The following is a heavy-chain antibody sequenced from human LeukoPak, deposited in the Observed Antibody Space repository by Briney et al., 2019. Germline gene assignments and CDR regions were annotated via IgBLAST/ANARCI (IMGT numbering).Heavy chain of an antibody. CDR2: IYYSGST. D-gene: IGHD2-15*01. CDR1: GGSISSYY. Sequence: PSETLSLTCTVSGGSISSYYWSWIRQPPGKGLEWIGYIYYSGSTNYNPSLKSRVTISVDTSKNQLSLKLSSVTAADTAVYYCARLVVVAATRNWFDPWGQGTLVTVSS. J-gene: IGHJ5*02. CDR3: ARLVVVAATRNWFDP. V-gene: IGHV4-59*08.